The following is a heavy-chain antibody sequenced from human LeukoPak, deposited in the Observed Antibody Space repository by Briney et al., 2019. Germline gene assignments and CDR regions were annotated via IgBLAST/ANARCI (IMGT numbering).Heavy chain of an antibody. Sequence: GASVKVSCKASGYTFTGFYMHWVRQAPGQGLEWMGWINLNSGDTDYTQKFQGRVTMTRDTSISTAYMALSRLTSVDTAVYYCARDQPALDYWGQGTLVTVSS. CDR1: GYTFTGFY. CDR2: INLNSGDT. V-gene: IGHV1-2*02. CDR3: ARDQPALDY. J-gene: IGHJ4*02.